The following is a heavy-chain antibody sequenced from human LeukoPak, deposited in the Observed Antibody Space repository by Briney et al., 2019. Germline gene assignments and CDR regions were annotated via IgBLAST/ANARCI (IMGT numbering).Heavy chain of an antibody. Sequence: SETLSLTCTVSGVSISSSSYYWGWIRQPPGKGLEWIGSIYYSGSTYYNPSLKSRVTISVDTSKNQFSLKLSSVTAADTAVYYCASSNRITMIVVVFDYWGQGTLVTVSS. J-gene: IGHJ4*02. D-gene: IGHD3-22*01. V-gene: IGHV4-39*01. CDR2: IYYSGST. CDR3: ASSNRITMIVVVFDY. CDR1: GVSISSSSYY.